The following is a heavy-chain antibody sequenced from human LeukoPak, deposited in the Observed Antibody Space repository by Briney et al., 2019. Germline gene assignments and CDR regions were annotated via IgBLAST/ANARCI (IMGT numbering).Heavy chain of an antibody. D-gene: IGHD2-2*01. CDR3: AKGSFYCNGNSCPQYYYYMDG. J-gene: IGHJ6*03. V-gene: IGHV3-30*02. CDR1: GYTFSRHG. Sequence: GGSLRLSCAASGYTFSRHGIHWVRQAPGKGLEWVAFIRYDGSNKYYADSVKGRFTISRDDSKNTLYLQMNSLRAEDTAVYYCAKGSFYCNGNSCPQYYYYMDGWGKGTTVTVSS. CDR2: IRYDGSNK.